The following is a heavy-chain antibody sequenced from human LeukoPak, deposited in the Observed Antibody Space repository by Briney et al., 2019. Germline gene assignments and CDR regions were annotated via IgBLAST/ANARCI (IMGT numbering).Heavy chain of an antibody. J-gene: IGHJ4*02. CDR2: IYYSGST. CDR3: ARDTGASSGWYVGYFDY. V-gene: IGHV4-59*01. Sequence: SETLSLTCTVSGGSISSYYWSWIRQPPGKGLEWIGYIYYSGSTNYNPSLKSRITISVDTSKNQFSLKLSSVTAADTAVYYCARDTGASSGWYVGYFDYWGQGTLVTVSS. D-gene: IGHD6-19*01. CDR1: GGSISSYY.